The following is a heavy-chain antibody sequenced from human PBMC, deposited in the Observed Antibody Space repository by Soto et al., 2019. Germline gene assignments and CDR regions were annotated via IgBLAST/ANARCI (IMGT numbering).Heavy chain of an antibody. V-gene: IGHV3-48*01. CDR2: ITHSSSAI. D-gene: IGHD3-9*01. J-gene: IGHJ2*01. CDR3: AASILVSRQYFDL. CDR1: VVTVSSYT. Sequence: EVQLVESGGGLVQPGGSLRLACAASVVTVSSYTMNWVRQAPGKGREWISHITHSSSAIDYADSVRGRFTVSRDNAKNSLYLQLNSLRAEDTAVYYCAASILVSRQYFDLWGRGTLVTVSS.